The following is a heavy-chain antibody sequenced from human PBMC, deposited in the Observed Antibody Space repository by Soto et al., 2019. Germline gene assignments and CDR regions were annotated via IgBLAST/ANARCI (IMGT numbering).Heavy chain of an antibody. J-gene: IGHJ1*01. Sequence: ASVKVSCKASGYTFTSYGISWVRQAPGQGLEWMGWISAYNGNTNYAQKLQGRVTMTTDTSTSTAYMELRSLRSDDTAVYYCARDRSYYDSSGRPFQHWCQGTLVTVSS. V-gene: IGHV1-18*01. CDR3: ARDRSYYDSSGRPFQH. D-gene: IGHD3-22*01. CDR1: GYTFTSYG. CDR2: ISAYNGNT.